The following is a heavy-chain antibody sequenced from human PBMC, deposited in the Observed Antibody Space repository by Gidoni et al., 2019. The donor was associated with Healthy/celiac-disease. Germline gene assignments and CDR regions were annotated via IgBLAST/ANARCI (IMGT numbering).Heavy chain of an antibody. V-gene: IGHV3-15*01. CDR1: GFTFSNAW. CDR2: IKSKTDGGTT. Sequence: EVQLVESGGGLVKPGGSLRLPCAAPGFTFSNAWMSWVRQAPGKGLEWVGRIKSKTDGGTTDYAAPVKGRFTISRDDSKNTLYLQMNSLKTEDTAVYYCTTDSHYYFYGMDVWGQGTTVTVSS. J-gene: IGHJ6*02. CDR3: TTDSHYYFYGMDV.